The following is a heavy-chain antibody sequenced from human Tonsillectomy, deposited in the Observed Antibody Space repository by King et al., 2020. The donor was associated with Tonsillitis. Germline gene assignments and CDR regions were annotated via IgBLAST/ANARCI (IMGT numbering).Heavy chain of an antibody. CDR2: IYYSGSA. Sequence: VQLVESGPGLVKPSQTLSLTCSVSGGSISSGDYYWSWLRQPPGKGLEWIGYIYYSGSAYYNPSLKSRLTISVDTSKNQFSLKLSSVTAADTAVYYCATGDYEVVYVFDIWGQGTMVTVSA. CDR3: ATGDYEVVYVFDI. CDR1: GGSISSGDYY. J-gene: IGHJ3*02. D-gene: IGHD4-17*01. V-gene: IGHV4-30-4*01.